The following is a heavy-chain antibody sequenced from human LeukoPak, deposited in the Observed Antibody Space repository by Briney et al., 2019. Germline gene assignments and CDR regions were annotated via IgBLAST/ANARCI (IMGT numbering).Heavy chain of an antibody. CDR2: ISAYNGNT. J-gene: IGHJ4*02. V-gene: IGHV1-18*01. Sequence: ASVKVSCKASGYTFTSYGISWVRQATGQGLEWMGWISAYNGNTNYAQKLQGRVTMTTDTSTSTAYMELRSLSSEDTAVYYCARGVHDYGDYHPRDPLFDYWGQGTLVTVSS. CDR3: ARGVHDYGDYHPRDPLFDY. CDR1: GYTFTSYG. D-gene: IGHD4-17*01.